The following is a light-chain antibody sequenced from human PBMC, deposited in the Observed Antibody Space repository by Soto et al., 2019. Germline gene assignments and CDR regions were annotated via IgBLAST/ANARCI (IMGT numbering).Light chain of an antibody. CDR1: SSDVGGYKY. CDR3: SSYAGSNADYD. CDR2: EVS. V-gene: IGLV2-8*01. Sequence: QSALTQPASASGSPGQSVTISCTGTSSDVGGYKYVSWYQQHPGNVPKLMIYEVSKRQSGVPDRFSGSKSGNTASLTVSGLQAEDEADYYCSSYAGSNADYDFGTGTKVTVL. J-gene: IGLJ1*01.